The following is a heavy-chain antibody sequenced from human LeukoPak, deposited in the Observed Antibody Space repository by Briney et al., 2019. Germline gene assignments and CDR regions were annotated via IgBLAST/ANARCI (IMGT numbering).Heavy chain of an antibody. CDR2: ISWNSGSI. Sequence: GGSLRLSRAASGFTFDDYAMHWVRQAPGKGLEWVSGISWNSGSIGYADSVKCRFTISRDNARNSLYLQMTSLRAEDTALYYCAKGDEYSSSYHFDYWGQGTLVTVSS. CDR3: AKGDEYSSSYHFDY. D-gene: IGHD6-6*01. J-gene: IGHJ4*02. V-gene: IGHV3-9*01. CDR1: GFTFDDYA.